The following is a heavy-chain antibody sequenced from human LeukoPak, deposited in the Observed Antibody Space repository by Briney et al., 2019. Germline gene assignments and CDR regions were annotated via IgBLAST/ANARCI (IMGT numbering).Heavy chain of an antibody. CDR3: ARELTTVTTLTGYYYYMDV. CDR1: GGTFSSYA. Sequence: ASVKVSCKASGGTFSSYAISWVRQAPGQGLEWMGGIIPIFGTANYAQKFQGRVTITADESTSTAYMELSSLRSEDTAVYYCARELTTVTTLTGYYYYMDVWGKGTTVTVSS. V-gene: IGHV1-69*13. D-gene: IGHD4-11*01. CDR2: IIPIFGTA. J-gene: IGHJ6*03.